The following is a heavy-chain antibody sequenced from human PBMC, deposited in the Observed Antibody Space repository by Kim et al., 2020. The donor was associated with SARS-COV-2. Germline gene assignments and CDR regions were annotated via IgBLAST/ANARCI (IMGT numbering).Heavy chain of an antibody. V-gene: IGHV3-13*04. D-gene: IGHD1-20*01. CDR3: ARGPIEEGIRATKGYFDL. CDR1: GLTFSIYD. Sequence: GGSLRLSCAASGLTFSIYDMHWVRQGTEKGLEWVSSIGTKADTYYPDSVKDRFTISRETAKDSFYLQMNSLRAEDTAVYYCARGPIEEGIRATKGYFDLWGRGTVVTVSS. J-gene: IGHJ2*01. CDR2: IGTKADT.